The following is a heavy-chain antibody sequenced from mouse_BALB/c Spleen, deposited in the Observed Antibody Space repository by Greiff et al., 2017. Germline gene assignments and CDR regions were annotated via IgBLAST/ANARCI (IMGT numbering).Heavy chain of an antibody. V-gene: IGHV1-69*02. CDR2: IDPSDSYT. Sequence: VQLQQSGAELVKPGASVKLSCKASGYTFTSYWMHWVKQRPGQGLEWIGEIDPSDSYTNYNQKFKGKATLTVDKSSSTAYMQLSSLTSEDSAVYYCARRNYRYEGGWFAYWGQGTLVTVSA. CDR1: GYTFTSYW. J-gene: IGHJ3*01. CDR3: ARRNYRYEGGWFAY. D-gene: IGHD2-14*01.